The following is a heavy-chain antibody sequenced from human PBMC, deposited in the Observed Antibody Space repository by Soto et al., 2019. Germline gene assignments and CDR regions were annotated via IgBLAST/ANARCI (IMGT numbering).Heavy chain of an antibody. CDR2: IIPIFGTA. CDR1: AGTFSNYA. CDR3: AARQYGDYCPFGY. Sequence: QVQLVQSGAEVKTPGSSEKVSCKASAGTFSNYAISWVRQAPGQGLEWMGGIIPIFGTANYAQKYQGRVTITEAESTSTAHMELSNLRSEDTAVYYCAARQYGDYCPFGYWGQGTLVTVSS. J-gene: IGHJ4*02. V-gene: IGHV1-69*01. D-gene: IGHD4-17*01.